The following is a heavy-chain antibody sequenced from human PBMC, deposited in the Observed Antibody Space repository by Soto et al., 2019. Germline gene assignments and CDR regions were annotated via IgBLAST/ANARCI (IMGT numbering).Heavy chain of an antibody. J-gene: IGHJ6*02. D-gene: IGHD2-21*02. CDR1: DGSISSSSYY. V-gene: IGHV4-39*01. CDR3: AKQTRGTVVTRGYYYGMDV. Sequence: PSETLSLTCTVSDGSISSSSYYWGWIRQPPGKGLEWIGSIYYSGSTYYNPSLKSRVTISVDTSKNQFSLKLSSVTAADTAVYYCAKQTRGTVVTRGYYYGMDVWGQGTTVTVS. CDR2: IYYSGST.